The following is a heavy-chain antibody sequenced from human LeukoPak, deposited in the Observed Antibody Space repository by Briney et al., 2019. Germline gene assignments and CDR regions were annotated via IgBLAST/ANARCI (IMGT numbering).Heavy chain of an antibody. Sequence: GGSLRLSCAASGFTFSSYWMTWVRQAPGKGLECVATIKQDGSEKYYVDFVKGRFTISRDNAKNSLYLQMNSLRAEDTAVYYCARAGGYSRALQYWGQGTPVTVSS. CDR1: GFTFSSYW. CDR2: IKQDGSEK. D-gene: IGHD5-18*01. CDR3: ARAGGYSRALQY. J-gene: IGHJ1*01. V-gene: IGHV3-7*01.